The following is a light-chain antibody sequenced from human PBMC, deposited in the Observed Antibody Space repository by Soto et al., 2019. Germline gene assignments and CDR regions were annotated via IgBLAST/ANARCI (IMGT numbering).Light chain of an antibody. CDR2: DAS. Sequence: DIQMTQSPSTLSASVGDRVTITCRASQSISSWLAWYQQKQGKAPKLLIYDASSLESGVPSRVSGSGSGTEFTLTISSLQPDDFATYYCQQYNSYLTFGQGTKVEIK. CDR1: QSISSW. J-gene: IGKJ1*01. CDR3: QQYNSYLT. V-gene: IGKV1-5*01.